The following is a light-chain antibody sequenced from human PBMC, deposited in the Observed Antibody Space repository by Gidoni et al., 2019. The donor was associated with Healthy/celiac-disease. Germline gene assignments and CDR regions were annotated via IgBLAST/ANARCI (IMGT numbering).Light chain of an antibody. J-gene: IGLJ3*02. CDR3: CSYAGSYTSWV. V-gene: IGLV2-11*01. CDR1: SSDVGCYNY. CDR2: DVS. Sequence: QSALTQPRSVSGSPGQSVTISCTGTSSDVGCYNYVSWYQQHPVKAPKLLIYDVSKRPPGVPDRFSGSKSGNTASLTISGLQAEDEADYYCCSYAGSYTSWVFGGGTNLTVL.